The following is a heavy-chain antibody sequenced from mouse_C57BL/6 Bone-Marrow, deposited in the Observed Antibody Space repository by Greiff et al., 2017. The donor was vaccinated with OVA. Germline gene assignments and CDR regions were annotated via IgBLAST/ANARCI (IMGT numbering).Heavy chain of an antibody. V-gene: IGHV1-5*01. CDR3: TRLITTVVTSMDY. J-gene: IGHJ4*01. D-gene: IGHD1-1*01. Sequence: VQLQQSGTVLARPGASVKMSCKTSGYTFTSYWMHWVKQRPGQGLEWIGAIYPGNSDTSYNQKFKGKAKLTAVTSASTAYMELSSLTNEDSAVYYCTRLITTVVTSMDYWGQGTSVTVSS. CDR2: IYPGNSDT. CDR1: GYTFTSYW.